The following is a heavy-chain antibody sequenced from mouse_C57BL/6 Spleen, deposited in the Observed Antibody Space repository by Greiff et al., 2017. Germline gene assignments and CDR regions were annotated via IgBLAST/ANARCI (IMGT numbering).Heavy chain of an antibody. D-gene: IGHD4-1*01. CDR2: IWGVGST. CDR3: ASLTGPAWFAY. CDR1: GFSLTSYG. Sequence: VQLQESGPGLVAPSQSLSITCTVSGFSLTSYGVDWVRQSPGKGLEWLGVIWGVGSTNYNSALKSRLSISKDNSKSQVFLKMNSLQTDDTAMYYCASLTGPAWFAYWGQGTLVTVSA. V-gene: IGHV2-6*01. J-gene: IGHJ3*01.